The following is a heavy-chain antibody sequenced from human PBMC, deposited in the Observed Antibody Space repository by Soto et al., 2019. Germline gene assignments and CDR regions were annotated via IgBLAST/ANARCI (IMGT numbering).Heavy chain of an antibody. CDR2: ISYDGSNK. Sequence: VQLVESGGGVVQPGRSLRLSCAASGFTFSSYAMHWVRQAPGKGLEWVAVISYDGSNKYYADSVKGRFTISRDNSKNTLYLQMNSLRAEDTAVYYCARDHGWFDPWGQGTLVTVSS. CDR1: GFTFSSYA. J-gene: IGHJ5*02. CDR3: ARDHGWFDP. V-gene: IGHV3-30-3*01.